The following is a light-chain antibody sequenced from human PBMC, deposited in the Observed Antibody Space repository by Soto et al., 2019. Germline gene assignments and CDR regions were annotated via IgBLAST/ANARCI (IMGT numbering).Light chain of an antibody. CDR1: ISDVGGYNY. J-gene: IGLJ1*01. V-gene: IGLV2-8*01. Sequence: QSVLTQPPSASWSPGQSVASSCTGTISDVGGYNYVSWYQQHPGKSPKLMIYEVNKRPSGVPDRFSGSKSGNTGSLTVSGRQAGDEASYYCCVWAVIIDAFATGIKLTVL. CDR3: CVWAVIIDA. CDR2: EVN.